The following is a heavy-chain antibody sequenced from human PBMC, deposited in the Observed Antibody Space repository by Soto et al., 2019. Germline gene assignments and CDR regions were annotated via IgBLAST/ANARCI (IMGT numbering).Heavy chain of an antibody. CDR2: FTSGGTI. CDR1: GFTFSNNA. V-gene: IGHV3-23*01. Sequence: GGSLRLSCAASGFTFSNNAMTWVRQAPGKGLEWVSTFTSGGTIYYADSVKGRFTISRDNSKNTLFLQMNSLRAEDTAIYYCARESQRLYTNSWYYFDYWGQGTLVTVSS. D-gene: IGHD6-13*01. J-gene: IGHJ4*02. CDR3: ARESQRLYTNSWYYFDY.